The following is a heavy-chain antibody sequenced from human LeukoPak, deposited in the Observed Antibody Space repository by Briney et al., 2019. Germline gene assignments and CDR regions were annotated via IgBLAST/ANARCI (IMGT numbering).Heavy chain of an antibody. CDR3: ARHKRATYFDY. J-gene: IGHJ4*02. D-gene: IGHD1-26*01. V-gene: IGHV4-39*01. CDR2: IYYSGST. CDR1: GGSISSSSYC. Sequence: PSETLSLTCTVSGGSISSSSYCWGWIRQPPGKGLEWIGSIYYSGSTYYNPSLKSRVTISVDTSKNQFSLKLSSVTAADTAVYYCARHKRATYFDYWGQGTLVTVSS.